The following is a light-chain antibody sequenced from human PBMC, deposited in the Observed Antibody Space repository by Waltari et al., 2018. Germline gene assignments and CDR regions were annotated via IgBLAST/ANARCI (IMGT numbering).Light chain of an antibody. V-gene: IGLV3-1*01. J-gene: IGLJ2*01. CDR3: QAWDRSAVRGF. Sequence: SFELTQPPSVSVSPGQTATIPCSGDFLGDSPAAWYQPRSGQPLMLVIYHNDKRPSGIPERFSGSASANTATLTISGTQAMDEGRYVCQAWDRSAVRGFFGGGTELTVL. CDR1: FLGDSP. CDR2: HND.